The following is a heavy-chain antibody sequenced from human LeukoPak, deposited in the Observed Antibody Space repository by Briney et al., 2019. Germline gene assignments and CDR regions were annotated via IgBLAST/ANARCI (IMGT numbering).Heavy chain of an antibody. CDR2: ISGSGGST. V-gene: IGHV3-23*01. CDR1: GFTFSSYA. CDR3: SKALGGGAVDKLYFEL. J-gene: IGHJ2*01. Sequence: GGSLRLSCAASGFTFSSYAMSWVRQAPGKGLEWVSAISGSGGSTYYADSVKGRFTISRDNSKNTLYLQMNSLRAEDTAVYYCSKALGGGAVDKLYFELWGRCTLVTVSS. D-gene: IGHD3-16*01.